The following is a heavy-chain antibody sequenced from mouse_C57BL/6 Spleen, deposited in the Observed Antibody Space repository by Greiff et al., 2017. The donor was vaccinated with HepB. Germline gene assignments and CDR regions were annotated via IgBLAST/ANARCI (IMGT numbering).Heavy chain of an antibody. Sequence: QVHVKQSGAELVRPGASVKLSCKASGYTFTDYYINWVKQRPGQGLEWIARIYPGSGNTYYNEKFKGKATLTAEKSSSTAYMQLSSLTSEDSAVYVCAHGSSYDAMDYWGQGTSVTVSS. V-gene: IGHV1-76*01. J-gene: IGHJ4*01. CDR2: IYPGSGNT. D-gene: IGHD1-1*01. CDR1: GYTFTDYY. CDR3: AHGSSYDAMDY.